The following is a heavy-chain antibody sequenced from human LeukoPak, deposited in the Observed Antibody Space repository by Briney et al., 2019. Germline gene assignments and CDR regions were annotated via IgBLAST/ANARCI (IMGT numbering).Heavy chain of an antibody. D-gene: IGHD1-26*01. CDR2: INHNGNVN. CDR3: AKDRTVGASYWYFDL. Sequence: GGSLRLSCAASGFTFSSYWMNWARQAPGKGLEWVASINHNGNVNYYVDSVKGRFTISRDSSKNTLFLHMNSLRVEDTAIYYCAKDRTVGASYWYFDLWGRGTLVTVSS. V-gene: IGHV3-7*03. CDR1: GFTFSSYW. J-gene: IGHJ2*01.